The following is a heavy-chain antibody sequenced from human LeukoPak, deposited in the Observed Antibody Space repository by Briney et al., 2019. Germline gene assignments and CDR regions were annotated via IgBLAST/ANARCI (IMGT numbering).Heavy chain of an antibody. V-gene: IGHV3-30*02. J-gene: IGHJ6*03. CDR2: IRYDGSNK. Sequence: GGSLRLSCAASGFTFSNYGMHWVRQAPGKGLEWVAFIRYDGSNKYYADSVKGRFTISRDNSKNTLYLQMNSLRAEDTAVYYCAKDGYSSHYYYYMDGWGKGTTVTVPS. CDR1: GFTFSNYG. CDR3: AKDGYSSHYYYYMDG. D-gene: IGHD6-19*01.